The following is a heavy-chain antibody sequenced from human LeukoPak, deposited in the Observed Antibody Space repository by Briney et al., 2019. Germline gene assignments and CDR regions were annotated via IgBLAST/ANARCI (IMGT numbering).Heavy chain of an antibody. J-gene: IGHJ2*01. Sequence: GGSLRLSCAASGITFTSYAMTWVRQAPGKGLEWVSSIAGSGDSSYYADSVKGRFIISRDHSKDTLYLQMNNLRVEDTAVYYCARDRYCGGDCYYWHFDLWGRGTLVTVSS. CDR1: GITFTSYA. CDR3: ARDRYCGGDCYYWHFDL. D-gene: IGHD2-21*02. V-gene: IGHV3-23*01. CDR2: IAGSGDSS.